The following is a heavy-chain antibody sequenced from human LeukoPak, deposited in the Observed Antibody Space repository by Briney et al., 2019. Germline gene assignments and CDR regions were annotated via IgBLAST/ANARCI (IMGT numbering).Heavy chain of an antibody. J-gene: IGHJ4*02. Sequence: SETLSLTCTVSGGSISTSSYSWGWIRQPPGKGLEWIGSIYSGGSTYYSTSLKSRVTFSVDTSNNQFSLKLNSLTAADTALYFCARQVYRGSGHSSGYYGPYFDYWGQGTLVTVSS. CDR1: GGSISTSSYS. CDR2: IYSGGST. D-gene: IGHD3-22*01. V-gene: IGHV4-39*01. CDR3: ARQVYRGSGHSSGYYGPYFDY.